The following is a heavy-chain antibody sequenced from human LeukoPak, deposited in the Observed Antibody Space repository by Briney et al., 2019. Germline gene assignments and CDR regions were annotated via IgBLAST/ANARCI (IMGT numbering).Heavy chain of an antibody. Sequence: GGSLRLSCAASGFTVSSNYMSWVRQAPGKGLEWISVIYGGSNTYYYADSVKGRFTISRDNSKNTVYLQMNSLRVEDTAIYYCARGSGFETGDYWGQRTLVTVSS. V-gene: IGHV3-53*01. D-gene: IGHD5-12*01. J-gene: IGHJ4*02. CDR3: ARGSGFETGDY. CDR2: IYGGSNT. CDR1: GFTVSSNY.